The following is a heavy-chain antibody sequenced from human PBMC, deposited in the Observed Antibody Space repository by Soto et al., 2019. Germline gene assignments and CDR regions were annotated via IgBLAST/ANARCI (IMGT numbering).Heavy chain of an antibody. CDR3: AKISSGPGYPSGSYARYYYYYGMDV. J-gene: IGHJ6*02. CDR2: ISGSGGST. CDR1: GFTFSSYA. Sequence: GGSLRLSCAASGFTFSSYAMSWVRQAPGKGLEWVSAISGSGGSTYYADSVKGRFTISRDNSKNTLYLQMNSLRAEDTAVYYCAKISSGPGYPSGSYARYYYYYGMDVWGQGTTVTVSS. V-gene: IGHV3-23*01. D-gene: IGHD1-26*01.